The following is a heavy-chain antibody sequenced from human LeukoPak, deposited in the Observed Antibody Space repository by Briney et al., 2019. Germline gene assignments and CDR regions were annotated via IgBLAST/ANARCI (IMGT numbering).Heavy chain of an antibody. Sequence: PSETLSLTCTVSGGSMSTYYWSWIRQPPGKGLEWIGYIYSSGSTNYNPSLKSRVTISIDTSKNQFSLKVISVTAADTAIYYCARESGSYLWRSWLNPWGQGTLVTVSS. J-gene: IGHJ5*02. CDR2: IYSSGST. V-gene: IGHV4-59*01. CDR1: GGSMSTYY. CDR3: ARESGSYLWRSWLNP. D-gene: IGHD3-16*01.